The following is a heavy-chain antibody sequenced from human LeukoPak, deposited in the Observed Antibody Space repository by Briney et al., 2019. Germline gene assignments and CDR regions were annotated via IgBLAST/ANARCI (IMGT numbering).Heavy chain of an antibody. D-gene: IGHD3-22*01. CDR3: ARQIVVEVGWFDP. Sequence: GASVKVSCEASGYTFTGYYMHWVRQAPGQGLEWMGRINPNSGGTNYAQKFQGRVTMTRDTSISTAYMELSRLRSDDTAVYYCARQIVVEVGWFDPWGQGTLVTVSS. V-gene: IGHV1-2*06. J-gene: IGHJ5*02. CDR2: INPNSGGT. CDR1: GYTFTGYY.